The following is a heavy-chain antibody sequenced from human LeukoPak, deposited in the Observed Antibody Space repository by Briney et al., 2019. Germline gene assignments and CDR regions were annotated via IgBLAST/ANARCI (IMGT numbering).Heavy chain of an antibody. Sequence: GGSLRLSCAASGFTFSSYAMSWVRQAPARGLEWVSSLRGDGSTSYADSVKGRFTISRDESRNTVYFQLNSLRVEDTAVYYCAKASWVSNGDAVLWGQGTLVTVFS. CDR1: GFTFSSYA. V-gene: IGHV3-23*01. CDR3: AKASWVSNGDAVL. CDR2: LRGDGST. J-gene: IGHJ4*02. D-gene: IGHD1-1*01.